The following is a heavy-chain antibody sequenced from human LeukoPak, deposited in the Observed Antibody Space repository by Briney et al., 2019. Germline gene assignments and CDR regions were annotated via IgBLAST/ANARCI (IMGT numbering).Heavy chain of an antibody. D-gene: IGHD3-10*01. V-gene: IGHV3-23*01. CDR1: GFTFSSYA. J-gene: IGHJ4*02. CDR2: ISGSGGST. CDR3: AKPMVRGVITPLFDY. Sequence: GGSLRLSCAASGFTFSSYAVSWGREGPGKGLEWVSAISGSGGSTYYADSVKGRFTISRDNSKNTLYLQMNSLRAEDTAVYYCAKPMVRGVITPLFDYWGQGTLVTVSS.